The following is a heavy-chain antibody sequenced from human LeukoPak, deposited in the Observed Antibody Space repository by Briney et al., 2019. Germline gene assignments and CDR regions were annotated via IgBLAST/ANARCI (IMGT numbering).Heavy chain of an antibody. CDR2: IYSSGST. CDR3: ARHMGFFDY. V-gene: IGHV4-59*08. CDR1: GGSISRYY. Sequence: SETLSLTCTVSGGSISRYYWSWIRQPPGKGLEWIGNIYSSGSTNYSPSLKSRVIISVDTSKSQFSLNLSSVTAADTAMYYCARHMGFFDYWGQGTLVTVSS. J-gene: IGHJ4*02.